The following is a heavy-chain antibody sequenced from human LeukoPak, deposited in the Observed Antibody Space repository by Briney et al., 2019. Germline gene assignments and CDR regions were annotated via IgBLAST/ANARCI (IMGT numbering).Heavy chain of an antibody. CDR2: TIRVSGTT. Sequence: ASVKVSCKVSGGTFNNFALSWVRQAPGQGLEWVGGTIRVSGTTKYAQNLQGRVKVTADGSTSTAYMEMSSLRSDDTAVYYCARVIKWLPPDYWGQGTLVTVSS. CDR1: GGTFNNFA. CDR3: ARVIKWLPPDY. D-gene: IGHD6-19*01. J-gene: IGHJ4*02. V-gene: IGHV1-69*01.